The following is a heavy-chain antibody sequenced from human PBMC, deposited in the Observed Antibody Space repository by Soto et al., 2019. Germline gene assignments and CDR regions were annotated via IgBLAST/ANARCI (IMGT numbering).Heavy chain of an antibody. Sequence: GALLLACAASGFTFSSYWMSWVRQAPGKGLEWVANIKQDGSEKYYVDSVKVRFTISRDNAKNSLYLQMNSLRAEDTAVYYCARDFPDRYYYYGMDVWGQGTTVTVSS. CDR3: ARDFPDRYYYYGMDV. CDR2: IKQDGSEK. J-gene: IGHJ6*02. CDR1: GFTFSSYW. V-gene: IGHV3-7*03.